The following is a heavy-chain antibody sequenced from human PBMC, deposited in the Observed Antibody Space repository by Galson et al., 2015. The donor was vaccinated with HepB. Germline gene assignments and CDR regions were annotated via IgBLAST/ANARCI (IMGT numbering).Heavy chain of an antibody. CDR3: ARGGEYFDN. Sequence: SVKVSCKASGYTFTPSAIHWVRQAPGQRLEWMGWINAGNGNTKYSQKFQGRVTIARDTSASTASMELSSLRSEDTAVYYCARGGEYFDNWGQGTLVSVSS. D-gene: IGHD4-17*01. J-gene: IGHJ4*02. CDR2: INAGNGNT. V-gene: IGHV1-3*01. CDR1: GYTFTPSA.